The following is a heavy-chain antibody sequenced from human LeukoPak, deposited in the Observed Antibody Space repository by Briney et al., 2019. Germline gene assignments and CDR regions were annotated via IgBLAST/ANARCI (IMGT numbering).Heavy chain of an antibody. J-gene: IGHJ3*02. CDR2: ISNSGSTK. Sequence: GGSLRLSCAASGFTFNNYEMDWVRQAPGKGLEWVSYISNSGSTKYYADSVKGRFTISRDNAKNSLYLQMNSLRAEDTAVYYCARESLGVTAFDIWGQGTMVTVSS. D-gene: IGHD2-21*02. V-gene: IGHV3-48*03. CDR3: ARESLGVTAFDI. CDR1: GFTFNNYE.